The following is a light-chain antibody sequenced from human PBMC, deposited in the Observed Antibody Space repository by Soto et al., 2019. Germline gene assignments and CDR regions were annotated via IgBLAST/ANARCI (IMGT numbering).Light chain of an antibody. V-gene: IGKV3-20*01. CDR1: QSVGNY. CDR2: AAS. Sequence: ETVMTQSPATLSVSPGERAALSCRASQSVGNYLAWYHQKPGQAPRLLIYAASSRATGIPDRFSGGGSGTDFTLTISRLEPEDFAVYYCQQCGSSPWTFGQGTKVDIK. CDR3: QQCGSSPWT. J-gene: IGKJ1*01.